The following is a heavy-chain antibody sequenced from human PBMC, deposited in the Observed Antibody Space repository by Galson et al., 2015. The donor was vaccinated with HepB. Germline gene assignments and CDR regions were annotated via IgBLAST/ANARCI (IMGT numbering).Heavy chain of an antibody. CDR2: ISWNSRDI. Sequence: SLRLSCAASGFTFEDYTLHWVRQVPGKGLEWVSGISWNSRDIAYVDSVKGRFTISRDNARNSLYLEMNSLKTEDTAVYYCAKGVLFCTNGVCFARSPSYYYGMDVWGQGTTVTVSS. CDR1: GFTFEDYT. V-gene: IGHV3-9*01. CDR3: AKGVLFCTNGVCFARSPSYYYGMDV. J-gene: IGHJ6*02. D-gene: IGHD2-8*01.